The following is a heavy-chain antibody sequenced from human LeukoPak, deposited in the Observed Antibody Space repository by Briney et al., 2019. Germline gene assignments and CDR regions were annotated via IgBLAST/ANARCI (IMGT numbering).Heavy chain of an antibody. V-gene: IGHV4-34*01. CDR1: GGSFSGYY. CDR2: INHSGST. D-gene: IGHD1-1*01. J-gene: IGHJ4*02. CDR3: ARVRRTGTTTHFDY. Sequence: SETLSLTCAVYGGSFSGYYWSWLRQPPGKGLEWIGEINHSGSTNYNPSLKSRVTISVDTSKNQFSLKLSSVTAADTAVYYCARVRRTGTTTHFDYWGQGTLVTVSS.